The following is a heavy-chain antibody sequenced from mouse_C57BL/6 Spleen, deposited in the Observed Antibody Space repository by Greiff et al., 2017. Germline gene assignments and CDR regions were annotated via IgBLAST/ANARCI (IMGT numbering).Heavy chain of an antibody. CDR3: ARSCNGVGFAD. J-gene: IGHJ3*01. D-gene: IGHD2-1*01. V-gene: IGHV1-53*01. Sequence: QVQLQQSGPELVKPGASVKLSCKASGYTFTNYWMHWVKQRPGQGLEWIGNINPSNGGTNYNEKFKSKATLTVDKSSITAYMQLSSLTSEDSAVYDCARSCNGVGFADWGKGVLVTV. CDR2: INPSNGGT. CDR1: GYTFTNYW.